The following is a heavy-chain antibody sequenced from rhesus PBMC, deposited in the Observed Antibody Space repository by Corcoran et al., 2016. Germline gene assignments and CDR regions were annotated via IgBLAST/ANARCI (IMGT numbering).Heavy chain of an antibody. CDR1: GGSISSSY. CDR3: ASSTGTSFDY. D-gene: IGHD7-45*01. V-gene: IGHV4-169*02. J-gene: IGHJ4*01. CDR2: IFGSGRST. Sequence: QLQLQESGPGLVKPSETLSVTCAVSGGSISSSYWSWIRQAPGKGLEWIGYIFGSGRSTNYNPSLKSRVTLSVDTSKNQLSLKLSSVTAADTAVYYCASSTGTSFDYWGQGVLVTVSS.